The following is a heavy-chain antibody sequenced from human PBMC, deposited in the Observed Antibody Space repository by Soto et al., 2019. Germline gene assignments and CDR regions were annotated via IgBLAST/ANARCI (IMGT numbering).Heavy chain of an antibody. D-gene: IGHD6-19*01. J-gene: IGHJ5*02. V-gene: IGHV3-23*01. CDR3: AKEGSGWSRVNWFDP. CDR2: ISGSGGST. CDR1: GFTFSSYA. Sequence: PGGSLRLSCAASGFTFSSYAMSWVRQAPGKGLEWVSLISGSGGSTYYADSVKGRFTISRDNSKNTLYLQMNSLRAEDTAVYYCAKEGSGWSRVNWFDPWGQGTLVTVSS.